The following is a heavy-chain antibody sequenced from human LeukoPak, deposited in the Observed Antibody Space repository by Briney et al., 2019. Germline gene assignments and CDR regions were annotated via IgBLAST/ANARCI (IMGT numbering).Heavy chain of an antibody. D-gene: IGHD4-17*01. J-gene: IGHJ3*02. Sequence: GGSLRLSCAASGFTFSSSDMHWVRQGTGEGLEWVSAIGAGGDTYYLDSVKGRFTISRENAKNSLYLQMNSLRAGDTAVYYCVREMTTVTYDAFDIWGQGTMVTVSS. CDR3: VREMTTVTYDAFDI. V-gene: IGHV3-13*04. CDR2: IGAGGDT. CDR1: GFTFSSSD.